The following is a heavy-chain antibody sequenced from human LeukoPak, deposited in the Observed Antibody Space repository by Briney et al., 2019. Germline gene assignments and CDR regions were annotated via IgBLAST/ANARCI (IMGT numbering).Heavy chain of an antibody. Sequence: PSETLSLTCTVSGGSISSYYWSWIRQPAGKGLEWIGRIYTSGSTNYNPSLKSRVTMSVDTSKNQFSLKLSSVTAADTAVYYCARDWTDSSSWQMNNWFDPWGQGTLVTVSS. CDR3: ARDWTDSSSWQMNNWFDP. D-gene: IGHD6-13*01. V-gene: IGHV4-4*07. CDR2: IYTSGST. J-gene: IGHJ5*02. CDR1: GGSISSYY.